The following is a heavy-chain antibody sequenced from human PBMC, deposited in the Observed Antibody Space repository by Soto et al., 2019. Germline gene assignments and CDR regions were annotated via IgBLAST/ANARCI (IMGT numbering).Heavy chain of an antibody. V-gene: IGHV4-38-2*02. CDR3: AREAFGASRNYYGSHNDY. D-gene: IGHD1-26*01. Sequence: SSTXSLTGSFSVCSISNDYYLVCIRQPPGKVLEWIGTIFQSVNTYYNPSLKSRVTISVDTSKNHFSLNLSSVTAADTAVYYSAREAFGASRNYYGSHNDYWGQGTLVKVYS. CDR2: IFQSVNT. CDR1: VCSISNDYY. J-gene: IGHJ4*02.